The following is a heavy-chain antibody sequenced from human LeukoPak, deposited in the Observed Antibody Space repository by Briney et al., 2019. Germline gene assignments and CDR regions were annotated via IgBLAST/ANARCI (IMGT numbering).Heavy chain of an antibody. CDR1: GGSFSGYS. V-gene: IGHV4-34*01. J-gene: IGHJ2*01. CDR2: INHSGSA. CDR3: VRLSVVSPHRYFDV. D-gene: IGHD4-23*01. Sequence: SETLSLTCEVYGGSFSGYSWTWIPQSPGKGLEWIGEINHSGSANYNPSLKSRVTISLDTPKNQYSLKVTSVTAADTAVYYCVRLSVVSPHRYFDVWGRGTLVTASS.